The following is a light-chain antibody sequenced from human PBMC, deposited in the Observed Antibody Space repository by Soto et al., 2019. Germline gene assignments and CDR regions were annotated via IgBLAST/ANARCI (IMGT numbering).Light chain of an antibody. J-gene: IGLJ3*02. CDR3: AAWDDSLSGGV. V-gene: IGLV1-47*01. Sequence: QSVLTQPPSASGTPGQRVTISCSGSSSNIGRNYVYWYQQLPGTAPKLLIYRNNQRPSGVPDRFSGSKSGTSASLAISGLRSEDEADYYCAAWDDSLSGGVFGGGTKLT. CDR2: RNN. CDR1: SSNIGRNY.